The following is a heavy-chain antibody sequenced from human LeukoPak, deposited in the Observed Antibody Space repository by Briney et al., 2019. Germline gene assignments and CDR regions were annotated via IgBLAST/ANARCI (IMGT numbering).Heavy chain of an antibody. CDR1: GFTFSSYA. D-gene: IGHD3/OR15-3a*01. CDR2: ISCSGAST. CDR3: ARDGIMISGVIAHEGFGL. J-gene: IGHJ3*01. V-gene: IGHV3-23*01. Sequence: PGGSLRLSCAASGFTFSSYAMLWVRQAPGKGLEWVSAISCSGASTHYADSVKGRFTISRDNSRNTVSLQMNSLRAEDTALYFGARDGIMISGVIAHEGFGLWGQGTMVTVS.